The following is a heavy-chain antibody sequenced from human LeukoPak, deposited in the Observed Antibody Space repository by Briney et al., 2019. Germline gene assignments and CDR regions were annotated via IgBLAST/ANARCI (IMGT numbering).Heavy chain of an antibody. CDR1: GFPFRSYP. CDR2: ISYDGSNK. V-gene: IGHV3-30-3*01. J-gene: IGHJ4*02. D-gene: IGHD3-10*01. CDR3: ASHSDPPY. Sequence: GGPLRLSCEASGFPFRSYPMPWVRQPQGKGLEWVAVISYDGSNKYYADSVKGRFTISRDNSKNTLYLQMNSLRAEDTAVYYCASHSDPPYWGQGTLVTVSS.